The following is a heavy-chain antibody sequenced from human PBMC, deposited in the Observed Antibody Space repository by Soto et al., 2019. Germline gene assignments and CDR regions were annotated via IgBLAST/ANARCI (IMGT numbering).Heavy chain of an antibody. CDR3: AADYYSYGPESFDY. Sequence: GASVKVSCKASGFTFTSSAAQWVRQARGQRLEWIGWIVVGSGNTNYAQKFQERVTITRDMSTSTAYMELSSLRSEDTAVYYCAADYYSYGPESFDYWGQGTLVTVSS. CDR1: GFTFTSSA. J-gene: IGHJ4*02. D-gene: IGHD5-18*01. V-gene: IGHV1-58*01. CDR2: IVVGSGNT.